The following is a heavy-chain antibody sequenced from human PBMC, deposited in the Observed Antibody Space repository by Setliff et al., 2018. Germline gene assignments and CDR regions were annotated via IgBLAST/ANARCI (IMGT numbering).Heavy chain of an antibody. CDR1: GYTFTNYW. V-gene: IGHV5-51*01. D-gene: IGHD1-26*01. J-gene: IGHJ3*02. CDR2: IYPADSDT. Sequence: PGESLKISCKGSGYTFTNYWIAWVRQMPGKGLEYMGIIYPADSDTTHSPSFQGQVTISADKSINTAYLQWSSLKASDTAIYYCARVGPLTDDAFGIWGQGTMVTVSS. CDR3: ARVGPLTDDAFGI.